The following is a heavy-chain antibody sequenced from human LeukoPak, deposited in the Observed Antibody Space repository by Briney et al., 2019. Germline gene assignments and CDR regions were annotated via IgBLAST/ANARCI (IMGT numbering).Heavy chain of an antibody. CDR2: IYPGDSDT. Sequence: GESLKISCKGSGYSFTSYWIGWVRQMPGKGLEWMGIIYPGDSDTRYSPSFQGQVTISADKSISTAYLQWSSLEASDTAMYYCARCGTVTTDYFDYWGQGTLVTVSS. CDR1: GYSFTSYW. CDR3: ARCGTVTTDYFDY. V-gene: IGHV5-51*01. J-gene: IGHJ4*02. D-gene: IGHD4-17*01.